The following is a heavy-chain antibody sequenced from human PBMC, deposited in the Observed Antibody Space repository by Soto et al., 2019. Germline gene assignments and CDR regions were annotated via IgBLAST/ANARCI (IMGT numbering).Heavy chain of an antibody. Sequence: GGSLRLSCAASGFTFDDDAMAWVRQAPGKGLEWVSGISWNGGTTSYADSVKGRFTISRDNAKNSLFLEINSLRAEDTALYYCARDHFDSSGFYASLDCWGQGDQVTVSS. CDR1: GFTFDDDA. D-gene: IGHD3-22*01. J-gene: IGHJ4*02. CDR3: ARDHFDSSGFYASLDC. CDR2: ISWNGGTT. V-gene: IGHV3-20*04.